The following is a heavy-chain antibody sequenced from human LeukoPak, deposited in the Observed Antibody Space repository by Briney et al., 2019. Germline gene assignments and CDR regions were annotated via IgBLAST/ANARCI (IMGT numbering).Heavy chain of an antibody. Sequence: PSQTLSLTCTVSGGSISSGSYYWSWIRQPAGKGLEWIGRIYTSGSTNYNPSLKSRVTISVDTSKNQLSLKLSSVTAADTAVYYCASSVFPGPSWFDPWGQGTLVTVSS. V-gene: IGHV4-61*02. J-gene: IGHJ5*02. D-gene: IGHD1-1*01. CDR1: GGSISSGSYY. CDR3: ASSVFPGPSWFDP. CDR2: IYTSGST.